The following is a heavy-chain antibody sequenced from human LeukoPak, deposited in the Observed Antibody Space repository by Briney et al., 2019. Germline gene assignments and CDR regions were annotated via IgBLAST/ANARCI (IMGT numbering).Heavy chain of an antibody. CDR3: AREGPKYSSSWYRTIYYYYYYYMDV. J-gene: IGHJ6*03. CDR1: GFTFSIYS. V-gene: IGHV3-21*01. Sequence: GGSLRLSCAASGFTFSIYSMDWVRQAPGKGLEWVSSISSSGSYIYYADSLKGRFTISRDNAKNSLYLQMNSLRAEDTAVYYCAREGPKYSSSWYRTIYYYYYYYMDVWGKGTTVTISS. CDR2: ISSSGSYI. D-gene: IGHD6-13*01.